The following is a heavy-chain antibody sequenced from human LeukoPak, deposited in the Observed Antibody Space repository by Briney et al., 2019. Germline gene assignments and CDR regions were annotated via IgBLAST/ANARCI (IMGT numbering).Heavy chain of an antibody. CDR3: ARHGYSIHVLEY. J-gene: IGHJ4*02. Sequence: PSETLSLTCAVYSGSVSGYYWSWIRQTPGKGLEWIGEINHSGSANYNPSLKSRVTISVDTSKNQFSLKLSSVTAADTAVYYCARHGYSIHVLEYWGQGTLVTVSS. CDR1: SGSVSGYY. D-gene: IGHD5-24*01. V-gene: IGHV4-34*01. CDR2: INHSGSA.